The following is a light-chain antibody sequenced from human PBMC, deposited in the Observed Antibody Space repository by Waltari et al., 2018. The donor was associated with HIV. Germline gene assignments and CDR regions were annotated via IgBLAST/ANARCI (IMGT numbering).Light chain of an antibody. CDR2: LGS. Sequence: DIVMTQSPLSLSVTPGEPASISCSSSQSLLHRNGYHYLDWYLQKPGQSPQLLIYLGSNRASGVPDRFSGSGSGTDFTLKISRVEAEDVGVYYCMQFLKTPYTFGQATKLEIK. CDR1: QSLLHRNGYHY. J-gene: IGKJ2*01. CDR3: MQFLKTPYT. V-gene: IGKV2-28*01.